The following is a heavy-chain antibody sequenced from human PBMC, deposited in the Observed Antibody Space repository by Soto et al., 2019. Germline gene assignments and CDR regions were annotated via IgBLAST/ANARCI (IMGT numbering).Heavy chain of an antibody. CDR1: GFTFSSYA. CDR2: ISYDGSNK. D-gene: IGHD3-3*01. Sequence: GGSLRLSCAASGFTFSSYAMHWVRQAPGKGLEWVAVISYDGSNKYYADSVKGRFTISRDNSKNTLYLQMNSLRAEDTAVYYCARDAGYYDFWSGYGPFDYWGQGTLVTVSS. CDR3: ARDAGYYDFWSGYGPFDY. V-gene: IGHV3-30-3*01. J-gene: IGHJ4*02.